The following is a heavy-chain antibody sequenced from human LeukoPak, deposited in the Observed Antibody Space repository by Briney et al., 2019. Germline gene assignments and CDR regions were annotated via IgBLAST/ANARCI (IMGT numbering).Heavy chain of an antibody. CDR1: GFTFSSYA. CDR3: AKEPSRYCSGGTCYYHYMDV. Sequence: GRSLRLSCAASGFTFSSYAMHWVRQAPGKGLEWVALISYDGSNKYYADSVKARFIISRDNSKNTLYLQMNSLRAEDTAVYYCAKEPSRYCSGGTCYYHYMDVWGKGTTVTISS. J-gene: IGHJ6*03. CDR2: ISYDGSNK. D-gene: IGHD2-15*01. V-gene: IGHV3-30*04.